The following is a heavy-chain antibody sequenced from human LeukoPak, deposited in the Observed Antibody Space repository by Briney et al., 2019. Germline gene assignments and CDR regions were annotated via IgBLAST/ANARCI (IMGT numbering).Heavy chain of an antibody. CDR1: GFTFSKGW. CDR3: TSNLYCSTSSCYTLDN. V-gene: IGHV3-15*01. D-gene: IGHD2-2*02. J-gene: IGHJ4*02. Sequence: GGSLRLSCGASGFTFSKGWGSWGRQGPGRGVGGVGRFKNKSERGTTDYAAPVKGRFTISRDGSTNTVYLHMNSLKTEDTAVYFCTSNLYCSTSSCYTLDNWGQGTLVAVSP. CDR2: FKNKSERGTT.